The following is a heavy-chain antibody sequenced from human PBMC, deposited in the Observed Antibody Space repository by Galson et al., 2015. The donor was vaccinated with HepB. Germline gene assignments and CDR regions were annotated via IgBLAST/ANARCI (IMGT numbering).Heavy chain of an antibody. D-gene: IGHD6-13*01. CDR2: ISYDGSNK. Sequence: SLRLSCAAPRFTFSNYAMHWVRQAPGKGLEWVAVISYDGSNKYYADSVRGRFTISRDNSKNTLFLQMNSLRAEDTTVYYCARDRVAASGSFIPYFDYWGQGTLVTVSS. V-gene: IGHV3-30*04. J-gene: IGHJ4*02. CDR3: ARDRVAASGSFIPYFDY. CDR1: RFTFSNYA.